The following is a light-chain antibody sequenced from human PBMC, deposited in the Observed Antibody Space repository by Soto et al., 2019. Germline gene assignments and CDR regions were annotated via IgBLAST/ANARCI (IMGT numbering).Light chain of an antibody. CDR3: SSYTSSSVLV. CDR1: SSDVGGYNY. CDR2: DVS. V-gene: IGLV2-14*01. Sequence: QSALTQPASVSGSPGQSITISCTGTSSDVGGYNYVSWYQQHPGKAPKLMIYDVSNRASGLSNRCSGPKSGNTASLTISGLQAEDEADYYCSSYTSSSVLVFGGGTKLTVL. J-gene: IGLJ2*01.